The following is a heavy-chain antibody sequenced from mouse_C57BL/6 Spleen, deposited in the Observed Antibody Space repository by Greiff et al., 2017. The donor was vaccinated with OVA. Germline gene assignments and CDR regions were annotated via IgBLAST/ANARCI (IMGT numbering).Heavy chain of an antibody. D-gene: IGHD2-1*01. CDR2: IHPNSGST. V-gene: IGHV1-64*01. CDR1: GYTFTRYW. J-gene: IGHJ4*01. Sequence: QVQLQQPGAELVKPGASVKLSCKASGYTFTRYWMHWVKQRPGQGLEWIGMIHPNSGSTNYNEKFKSKATLTVDKSSSTAYMQPSSLTSEDSAVYYCARSGGNYFSYAMDYWGQGTSVTVSS. CDR3: ARSGGNYFSYAMDY.